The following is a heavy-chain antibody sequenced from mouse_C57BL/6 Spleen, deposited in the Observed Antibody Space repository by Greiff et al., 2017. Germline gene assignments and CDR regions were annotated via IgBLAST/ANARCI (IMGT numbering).Heavy chain of an antibody. Sequence: LQQSGPELVKPGASVKISCKASGYTFTDYYINWVKQRPGQGLEWIGWIYPGSGNTKYNEKFKGKATLTVDTSSSTAYMQLSSLTSEDSAVXFCARSGIYDGYLYYFDYWGQGTTLTVSS. J-gene: IGHJ2*01. CDR1: GYTFTDYY. V-gene: IGHV1-84*01. CDR3: ARSGIYDGYLYYFDY. D-gene: IGHD2-3*01. CDR2: IYPGSGNT.